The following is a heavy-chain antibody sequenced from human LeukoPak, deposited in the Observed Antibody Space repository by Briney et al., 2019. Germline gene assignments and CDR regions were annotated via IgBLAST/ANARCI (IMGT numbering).Heavy chain of an antibody. CDR1: GFTVSSNH. Sequence: GGSLRLSCAASGFTVSSNHMSWVRQAPGKGLEWVSVIYSGGSTYYADSVKGRFTISRDNSKNTLYLQMNSLRADDTAVYYCARDRGMQYFDLWGRGTLVTVSS. V-gene: IGHV3-53*01. J-gene: IGHJ2*01. CDR2: IYSGGST. CDR3: ARDRGMQYFDL.